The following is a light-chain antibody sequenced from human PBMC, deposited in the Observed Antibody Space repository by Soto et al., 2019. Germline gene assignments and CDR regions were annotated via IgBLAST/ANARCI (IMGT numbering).Light chain of an antibody. CDR2: GAS. CDR3: QQYNNWPLT. Sequence: EIVMTQSPATLSVSPGERATLSCRASQSVSSNLAWYQQKPGQAPRLLIYGASTRDTGIPARFSGSGSGTEFTLTISGLQSEDFAVYYCQQYNNWPLTLGGGTKVEIK. CDR1: QSVSSN. V-gene: IGKV3-15*01. J-gene: IGKJ4*01.